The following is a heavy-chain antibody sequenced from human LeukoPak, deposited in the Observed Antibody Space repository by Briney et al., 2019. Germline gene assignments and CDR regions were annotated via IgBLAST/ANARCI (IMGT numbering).Heavy chain of an antibody. D-gene: IGHD6-6*01. CDR1: GFTFSSYW. CDR2: IYPGDSDT. Sequence: GESLKISCKGSGFTFSSYWIGWVRQMPGKGLEWMGIIYPGDSDTRYSPSFQGQVTISADNSITTAYLQWSSLKASDTAMYYCARSEAARRGLYFDYWGQGTLVTISS. CDR3: ARSEAARRGLYFDY. V-gene: IGHV5-51*01. J-gene: IGHJ4*02.